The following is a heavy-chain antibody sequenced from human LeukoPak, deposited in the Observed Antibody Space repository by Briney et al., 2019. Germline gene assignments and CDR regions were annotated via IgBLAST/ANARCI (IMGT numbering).Heavy chain of an antibody. Sequence: PGGSLRLSCAASGFTFSTYWMSWVRQAPGKGLEWVANIKQDGSDKYYVDSVKGRFTISRDNAKNSLFLQMNSLRAEDTAVYYCARDPRYANWFDPWGQGTLVTVSS. D-gene: IGHD1-1*01. V-gene: IGHV3-7*04. J-gene: IGHJ5*02. CDR3: ARDPRYANWFDP. CDR2: IKQDGSDK. CDR1: GFTFSTYW.